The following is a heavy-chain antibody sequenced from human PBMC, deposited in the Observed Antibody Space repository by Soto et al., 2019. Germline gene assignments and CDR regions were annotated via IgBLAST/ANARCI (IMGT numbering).Heavy chain of an antibody. CDR3: ARDMYSSSYYFDY. D-gene: IGHD6-6*01. CDR2: IYSGGST. V-gene: IGHV3-53*01. J-gene: IGHJ4*02. Sequence: GGSLRLSCAASGFTVSSNYMSWVRQAPGKGLEWVSVIYSGGSTYYADSVKGRFTISRDNSKNTLYLQMNSLIAEDTAVYYCARDMYSSSYYFDYWGQGTLVTVSS. CDR1: GFTVSSNY.